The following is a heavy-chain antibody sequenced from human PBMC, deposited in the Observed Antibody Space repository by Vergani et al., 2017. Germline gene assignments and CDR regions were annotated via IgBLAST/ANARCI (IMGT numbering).Heavy chain of an antibody. CDR2: ISGSGVST. J-gene: IGHJ4*02. CDR3: AKGISIFGVVIDDFDY. Sequence: EVQLLESGGGLVQPGGSLRLSCAASGFTFSSSAMSWGRQAPGKGLEWVSAISGSGVSTYYADSGKGRFTISRDNSKNTLYLQMNSLRAEDTAVYYCAKGISIFGVVIDDFDYWGQRTLVTVSS. D-gene: IGHD3-3*01. CDR1: GFTFSSSA. V-gene: IGHV3-23*01.